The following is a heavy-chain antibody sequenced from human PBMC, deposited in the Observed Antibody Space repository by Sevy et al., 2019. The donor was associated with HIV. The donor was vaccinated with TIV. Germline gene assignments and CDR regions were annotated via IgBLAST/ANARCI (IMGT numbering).Heavy chain of an antibody. CDR3: ATTKDYYDSSGSPFDY. CDR1: GYTLSQLS. CDR2: FEPEDDET. Sequence: ASVKVSCKVSGYTLSQLSMHWVRQAPGKGPEWMGSFEPEDDETIYAQKFQGRVTMTEDRSTDTAYMELSSLRSEDTAVYYCATTKDYYDSSGSPFDYWGQGTLVTVSS. J-gene: IGHJ4*02. V-gene: IGHV1-24*01. D-gene: IGHD3-22*01.